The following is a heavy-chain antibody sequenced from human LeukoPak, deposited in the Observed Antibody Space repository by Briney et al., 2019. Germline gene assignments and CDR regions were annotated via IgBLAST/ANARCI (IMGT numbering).Heavy chain of an antibody. D-gene: IGHD2-15*01. Sequence: SGGSLRLSCAASGFTFSTYAMYGVRQAPGKGLEWVSIIWYDGSNKFYADSVKGRFTISRDNSKNTLYLQMNSLRAEDTAVYYCARGAYCSGSCPGAFDIWGQGTMVTVSS. CDR1: GFTFSTYA. CDR3: ARGAYCSGSCPGAFDI. J-gene: IGHJ3*02. CDR2: IWYDGSNK. V-gene: IGHV3-33*01.